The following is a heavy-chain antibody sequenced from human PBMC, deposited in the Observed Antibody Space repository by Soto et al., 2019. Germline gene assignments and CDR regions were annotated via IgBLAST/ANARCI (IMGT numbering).Heavy chain of an antibody. V-gene: IGHV3-48*02. J-gene: IGHJ5*02. CDR3: AREMGACSDSSCYPGPYDS. Sequence: PGGSLRLSCAASGFTFSSYSMNWGRQAPGQGLEWVSYITSKSTTIKYADSVKGRFTVSRDNAKNSLYLQLNSLRDEDTAVYYCAREMGACSDSSCYPGPYDSWGQGTLVTVSS. CDR2: ITSKSTTI. CDR1: GFTFSSYS. D-gene: IGHD3-16*01.